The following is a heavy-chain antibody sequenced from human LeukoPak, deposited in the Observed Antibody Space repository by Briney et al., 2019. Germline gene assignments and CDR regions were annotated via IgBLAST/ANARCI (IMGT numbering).Heavy chain of an antibody. J-gene: IGHJ4*02. CDR3: ARSWMVYAIFDY. V-gene: IGHV4-38-2*01. D-gene: IGHD2-8*01. CDR1: GYSISSGYY. CDR2: IYHSGST. Sequence: SETLSLTCAVSGYSISSGYYWGWIRQPPGKGLEWIGSIYHSGSTYYNPSLKSRVTISVDTSKNQFSLKLSSVTAADTAVYYCARSWMVYAIFDYWGQGTLVTVSS.